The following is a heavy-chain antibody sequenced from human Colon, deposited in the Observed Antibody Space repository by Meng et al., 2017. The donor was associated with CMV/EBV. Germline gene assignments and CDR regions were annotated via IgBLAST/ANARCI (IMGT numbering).Heavy chain of an antibody. J-gene: IGHJ4*02. V-gene: IGHV1-18*01. CDR1: GYTFNSYP. CDR3: AREKATVTTFMLLY. D-gene: IGHD4-17*01. CDR2: ISTYNGNT. Sequence: QVQLVQSGAEVKKPGASVKVSCTASGYTFNSYPISWVRQAPGQGLEWMGWISTYNGNTNYAQKFQGRLTLTTDTSTSTAYMELRGLRSDDTAVYYCAREKATVTTFMLLYWGLGTLVTASS.